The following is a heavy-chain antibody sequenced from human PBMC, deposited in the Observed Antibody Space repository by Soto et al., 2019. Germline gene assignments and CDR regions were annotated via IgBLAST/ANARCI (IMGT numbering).Heavy chain of an antibody. CDR1: GFTFSSYG. CDR3: ARDGRSYYDFDY. J-gene: IGHJ4*02. Sequence: GGSLRLSCAASGFTFSSYGMHWVRQAPGKGLEWVAVISYDGSNKYYADSVKGLFTISRDNSKNTLFLQMNSLRAEDTAVYYCARDGRSYYDFDYWGQGTLVTVSS. V-gene: IGHV3-30*19. CDR2: ISYDGSNK. D-gene: IGHD1-26*01.